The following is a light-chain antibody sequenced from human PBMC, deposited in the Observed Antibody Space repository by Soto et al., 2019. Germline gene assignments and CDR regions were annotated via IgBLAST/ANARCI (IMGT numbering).Light chain of an antibody. CDR2: LNSDGSH. CDR3: QTWGTAIHV. CDR1: NGHSSYA. V-gene: IGLV4-69*01. Sequence: QPVLTQSPSASASLGASVKLTCTLSNGHSSYAIAWHQQQPEKGPRYLMKLNSDGSHSKGDGIPDRFSGSSSGAVRYLTISSLQSEDEADYYCQTWGTAIHVFGGGTKLTVL. J-gene: IGLJ3*02.